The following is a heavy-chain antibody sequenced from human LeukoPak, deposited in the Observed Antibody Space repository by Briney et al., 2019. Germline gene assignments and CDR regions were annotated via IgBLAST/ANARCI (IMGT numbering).Heavy chain of an antibody. CDR2: IKKDGSGK. J-gene: IGHJ4*02. D-gene: IGHD3-10*01. CDR1: GFTFSSYG. V-gene: IGHV3-7*01. CDR3: ARDCYGSYYSGSYIDY. Sequence: GGSLSLSCAASGFTFSSYGLSWFRQAPGRGLEWVANIKKDGSGKYYVDSVKGRFTISRDNAKNSLYLQMNSLRAEDTAVYYCARDCYGSYYSGSYIDYWGQGTLVTVSS.